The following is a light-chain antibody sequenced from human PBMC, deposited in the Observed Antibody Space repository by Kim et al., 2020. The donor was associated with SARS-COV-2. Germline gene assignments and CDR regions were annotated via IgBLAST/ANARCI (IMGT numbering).Light chain of an antibody. CDR2: GAS. V-gene: IGKV3-15*01. CDR3: QQYNNWPIT. Sequence: EIVMTQSPATLSVSPGERATLSCRASQSVSSNLAWYQQKPGQAPRLLIYGASTRATGIPARFSGSGSGTEFTLTISGLQSEDFAVYYWQQYNNWPITFGQGTRLEIK. J-gene: IGKJ5*01. CDR1: QSVSSN.